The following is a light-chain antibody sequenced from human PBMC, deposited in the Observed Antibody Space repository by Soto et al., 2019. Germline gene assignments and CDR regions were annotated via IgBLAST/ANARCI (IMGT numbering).Light chain of an antibody. CDR2: DNN. J-gene: IGLJ2*01. V-gene: IGLV1-40*01. Sequence: QSVLTQPPSVSGAPGQRVTISCTGSSADTGAGSDVHWYQHLPGRAPKLLISDNNNRPSGVPDRFSGSKSGTSASLAITGLQAEDEGDYYCQSCDSSLSAYVVFGGGTKSPS. CDR1: SADTGAGSD. CDR3: QSCDSSLSAYVV.